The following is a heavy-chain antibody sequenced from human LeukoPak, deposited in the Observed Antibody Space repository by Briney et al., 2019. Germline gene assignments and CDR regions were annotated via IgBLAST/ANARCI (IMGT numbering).Heavy chain of an antibody. V-gene: IGHV3-21*01. J-gene: IGHJ5*02. D-gene: IGHD6-6*01. Sequence: GGSLRLSCAASGFTFSSYSMNWVRQAPGKGLEWVSSISSSSSYIYYADSVKGRFTISRDNAKNSLYLQMNSLRAEDTAVYYCARELPFTGIAARFHWFDPWGQGTLVTVSS. CDR3: ARELPFTGIAARFHWFDP. CDR2: ISSSSSYI. CDR1: GFTFSSYS.